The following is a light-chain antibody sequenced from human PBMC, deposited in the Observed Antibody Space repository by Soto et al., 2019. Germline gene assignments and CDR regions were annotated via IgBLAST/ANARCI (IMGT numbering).Light chain of an antibody. CDR3: GTWDYSLSAVV. Sequence: QSVLTQPPSVSAAPGQKVTISCSGSSSNIGNNYVSWYQQLPGTAPKLLIYDNNKGPSGIPDRFSGSKSGTSATLVITGLQTGDEADYYCGTWDYSLSAVVFCGGTKLTVL. CDR2: DNN. J-gene: IGLJ2*01. CDR1: SSNIGNNY. V-gene: IGLV1-51*01.